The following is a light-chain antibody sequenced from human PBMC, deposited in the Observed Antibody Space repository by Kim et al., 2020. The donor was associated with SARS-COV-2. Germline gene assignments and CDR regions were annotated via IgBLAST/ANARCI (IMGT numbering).Light chain of an antibody. CDR2: GSS. CDR3: QQYGSPPLT. J-gene: IGKJ4*01. CDR1: ERVGSNY. V-gene: IGKV3-20*01. Sequence: SPGGRASPSCRASERVGSNYVAWYQHKPGQAPRLLISGSSTRATGIPERFSGSGSGTDFTLTVSGLEPEDFAVYYCQQYGSPPLTFGGGTKVDIK.